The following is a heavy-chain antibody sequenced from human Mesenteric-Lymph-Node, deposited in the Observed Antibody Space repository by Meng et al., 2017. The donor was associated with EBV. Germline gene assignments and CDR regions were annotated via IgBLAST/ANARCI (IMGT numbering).Heavy chain of an antibody. CDR3: ARGYGSGTYHSDY. CDR2: ISSSGSTI. D-gene: IGHD3-10*01. J-gene: IGHJ4*02. V-gene: IGHV3-11*04. Sequence: QVLLVGSGGSLGTPGASLRLSCAASVFTFSDYYMSWIRQAPGKGLEWVSYISSSGSTIYYADSVKGRFTISRDNAKNTLDLQMNSLRAEDTAVYYCARGYGSGTYHSDYWGQGALVTVSS. CDR1: VFTFSDYY.